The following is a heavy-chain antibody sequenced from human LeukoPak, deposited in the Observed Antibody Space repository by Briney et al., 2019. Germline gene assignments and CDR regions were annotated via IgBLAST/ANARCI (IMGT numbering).Heavy chain of an antibody. CDR1: GYTFSIYG. V-gene: IGHV1-18*01. J-gene: IGHJ4*02. CDR2: FNPYNGNT. D-gene: IGHD5-18*01. Sequence: VSVKVSCKASGYTFSIYGVSWVRPAPGQGRTWVAWFNPYNGNTNYAQKLQGRVTMTTDTATSTAYMELGSLRADDTAVYYCARGGYSYGYMGYLDYWGQGTLVTVSS. CDR3: ARGGYSYGYMGYLDY.